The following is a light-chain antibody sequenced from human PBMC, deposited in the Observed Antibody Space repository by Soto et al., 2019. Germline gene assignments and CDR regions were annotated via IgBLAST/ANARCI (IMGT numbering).Light chain of an antibody. J-gene: IGKJ1*01. CDR1: QSINSKS. Sequence: EIVLTQSPGTLSXSXXXXXTXSXRVSQSINSKSLVWYQRKFGQAPRLLIYDTSTRATGISDRFSGSGSGTDFTLTISRLEPEDFAVYYCQHYGASPWTFGQGTKVDIK. CDR2: DTS. V-gene: IGKV3-20*01. CDR3: QHYGASPWT.